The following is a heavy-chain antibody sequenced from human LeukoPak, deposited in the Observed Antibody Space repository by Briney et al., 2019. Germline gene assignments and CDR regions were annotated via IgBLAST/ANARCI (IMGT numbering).Heavy chain of an antibody. D-gene: IGHD3-22*01. CDR3: ARDRMIPNWYFDL. V-gene: IGHV1-69*04. CDR1: GGTFSSYA. CDR2: IIPILGIA. Sequence: SVKVSCKASGGTFSSYAISWVRQAPGQGLEWMGRIIPILGIANYAQKFQGRVTITADKSTSTAYMELSSLRSEDTAVYYCARDRMIPNWYFDLWGRGTLVTVSS. J-gene: IGHJ2*01.